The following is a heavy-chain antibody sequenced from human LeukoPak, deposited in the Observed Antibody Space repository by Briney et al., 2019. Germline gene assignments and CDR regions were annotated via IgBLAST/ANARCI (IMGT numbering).Heavy chain of an antibody. V-gene: IGHV3-74*01. Sequence: SGGSLRLSCAASGFTFSSYWMHWVRQAPGKGLVWVSRISTDGTTTTYADSVKGRFTISRDNAKNTLFLQMNRLRAEDTAVYYCATSPSLPWDWGQGTLVTVSS. CDR3: ATSPSLPWD. J-gene: IGHJ4*02. CDR2: ISTDGTTT. D-gene: IGHD1-26*01. CDR1: GFTFSSYW.